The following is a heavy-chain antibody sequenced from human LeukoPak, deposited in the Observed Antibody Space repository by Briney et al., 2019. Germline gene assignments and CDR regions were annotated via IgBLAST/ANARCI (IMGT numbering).Heavy chain of an antibody. CDR3: ARDPAYSSGWYY. D-gene: IGHD6-19*01. J-gene: IGHJ4*02. V-gene: IGHV1-2*06. CDR2: INPNSGGT. Sequence: ASVKVSCKASGYTFTGYYMHWVRQAPGQGLEWMGRINPNSGGTNYAQKFQGRVTMTRDTSLSTAYMELSRLRSDDTAVYYCARDPAYSSGWYYWGQGTLVTVSS. CDR1: GYTFTGYY.